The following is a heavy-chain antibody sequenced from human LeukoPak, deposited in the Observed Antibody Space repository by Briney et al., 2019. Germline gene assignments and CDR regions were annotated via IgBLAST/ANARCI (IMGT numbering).Heavy chain of an antibody. D-gene: IGHD1-26*01. CDR2: INPNSGGT. Sequence: ASVKVSCKASGYTFTGYYMHWVRQAPGQGLEWMGWINPNSGGTNYAQKFQGRVTMTRDTSISTAYMELSRLRSDDTAVYYCAREIIASGSYFDYWGQGTLVTVSS. J-gene: IGHJ4*02. CDR3: AREIIASGSYFDY. V-gene: IGHV1-2*02. CDR1: GYTFTGYY.